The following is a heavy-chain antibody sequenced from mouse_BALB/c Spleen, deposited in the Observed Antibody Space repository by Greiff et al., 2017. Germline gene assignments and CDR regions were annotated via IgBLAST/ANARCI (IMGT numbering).Heavy chain of an antibody. J-gene: IGHJ2*01. CDR3: TTLTGGAMDY. D-gene: IGHD4-1*01. V-gene: IGHV6-6*02. CDR2: IRLKSNNYAT. Sequence: EVKLMESGGGLVQPGGSMKLSCVASGFTFSNYWMNWVRQSPEKGLEWVAEIRLKSNNYATHYAESVKGRFTISRDDSKSSVYLQMNNLRAEDTGIYYCTTLTGGAMDYWGQGTTLTVSS. CDR1: GFTFSNYW.